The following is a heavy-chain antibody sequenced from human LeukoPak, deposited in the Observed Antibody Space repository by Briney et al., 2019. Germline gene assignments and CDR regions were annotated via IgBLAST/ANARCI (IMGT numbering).Heavy chain of an antibody. CDR1: GYVFTNYG. CDR2: MSAYNGNV. Sequence: ASVKVSCKASGYVFTNYGISWVRQAPGQGLEWMGWMSAYNGNVNYEQSLHGRVTVSRDTSTSTAYLELRSLSSDDTAVYYCARDPVYSGAALDYWGQGTLVTVSS. V-gene: IGHV1-18*01. CDR3: ARDPVYSGAALDY. J-gene: IGHJ4*02. D-gene: IGHD5-12*01.